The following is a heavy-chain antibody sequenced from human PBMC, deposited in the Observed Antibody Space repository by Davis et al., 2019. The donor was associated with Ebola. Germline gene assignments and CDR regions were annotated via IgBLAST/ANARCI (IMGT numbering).Heavy chain of an antibody. D-gene: IGHD4-23*01. J-gene: IGHJ4*02. Sequence: GGSLRLSCAASGFTFSSYGMHWVRQAPGKGLEGVAVISYDGSNKYYADSVKGRFTISRDNSKNTLYLQMNSLRAEDTAVYYCAKGGLRWPRGYWGQGTLVTVSS. CDR2: ISYDGSNK. CDR1: GFTFSSYG. V-gene: IGHV3-30*18. CDR3: AKGGLRWPRGY.